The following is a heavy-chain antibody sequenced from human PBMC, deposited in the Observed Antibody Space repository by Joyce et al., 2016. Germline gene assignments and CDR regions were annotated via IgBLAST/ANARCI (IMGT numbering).Heavy chain of an antibody. CDR2: LHFNGDT. CDR3: ARRVVGVYYFDF. CDR1: GHSLSSNSYY. J-gene: IGHJ4*02. Sequence: QLQLQESGPGLVQPSGTLSLTCTVSGHSLSSNSYYWCWIRQHPGKGLEWVGTLHFNGDTYYNPSLKSRVTISEDTSRNQFSLNLHCVSAADTAVYYCARRVVGVYYFDFWGQGALVTVSS. D-gene: IGHD2-8*01. V-gene: IGHV4-39*01.